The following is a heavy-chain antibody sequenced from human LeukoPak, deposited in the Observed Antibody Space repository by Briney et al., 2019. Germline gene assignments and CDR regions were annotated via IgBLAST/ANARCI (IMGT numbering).Heavy chain of an antibody. V-gene: IGHV3-23*01. CDR1: GFTFSTYA. D-gene: IGHD1-26*01. CDR2: ISGSGRST. CDR3: ARGRPYRDAFDI. Sequence: GGSLRLSCAASGFTFSTYAMTWVRQAPGKGLQWVSGISGSGRSTFYADSVKGRFTISRDNSKNTLFLQMNSLRAEDTAVYYCARGRPYRDAFDIWGQGTMVTVSS. J-gene: IGHJ3*02.